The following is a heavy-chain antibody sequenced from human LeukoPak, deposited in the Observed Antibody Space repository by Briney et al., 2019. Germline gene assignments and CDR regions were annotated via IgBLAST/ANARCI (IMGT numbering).Heavy chain of an antibody. CDR1: GFTFSSYS. Sequence: PGGSLRLSCAASGFTFSSYSMNWVRQAPGKGLEWVSSISSSSSYIYYADSVKGRFTISRDNSKNTLYLQMNSLRAEDTAVYYCAKDPASSWYPYYYYYMDVWGKGTTVTISS. CDR3: AKDPASSWYPYYYYYMDV. D-gene: IGHD6-13*01. V-gene: IGHV3-21*01. J-gene: IGHJ6*03. CDR2: ISSSSSYI.